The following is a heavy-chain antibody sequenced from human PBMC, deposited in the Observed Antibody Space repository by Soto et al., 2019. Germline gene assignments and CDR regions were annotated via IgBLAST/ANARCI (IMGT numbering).Heavy chain of an antibody. D-gene: IGHD2-2*01. CDR2: IYWDDDK. Sequence: SVPTLLSPTPTLTLTCTFSFFSLITSGVGVGWMRQPPGKALEWLALIYWDDDKRYSPSLKSRLTITKDTSKNQVVLTMTNMEHVETATYSCEQSGDIVVVKAENWLETWGQGTLVTVSS. CDR1: FFSLITSGVG. J-gene: IGHJ5*02. V-gene: IGHV2-5*02. CDR3: EQSGDIVVVKAENWLET.